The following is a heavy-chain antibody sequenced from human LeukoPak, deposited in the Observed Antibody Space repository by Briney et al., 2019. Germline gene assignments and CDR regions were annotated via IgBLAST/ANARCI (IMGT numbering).Heavy chain of an antibody. J-gene: IGHJ4*02. CDR1: GFSITSGYY. V-gene: IGHV4-61*01. Sequence: TSETLSLTCTVSGFSITSGYYWSWIRQPPGKGLEWIGYIFNSGSTNYNPSLKSRVTISVDTSKNQFSLKLSSVTAADTAVYYCARGEWEIGLFFDYWGQGTLVTVSS. CDR3: ARGEWEIGLFFDY. D-gene: IGHD1-26*01. CDR2: IFNSGST.